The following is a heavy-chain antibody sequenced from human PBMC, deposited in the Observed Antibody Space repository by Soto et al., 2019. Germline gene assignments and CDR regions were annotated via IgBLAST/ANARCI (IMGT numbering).Heavy chain of an antibody. CDR3: GGYY. CDR2: VDHGGHS. CDR1: GGSISSSNYY. V-gene: IGHV4-39*01. Sequence: KPSETLSLTCSVSGGSISSSNYYWGWIRQSPGKGLEWIASVDHGGHSYYNPSLRSRVTVSVDTSKNQFSLKVTSVTAADTAVYYCGGYYWGQGTQVTVSS. J-gene: IGHJ4*02.